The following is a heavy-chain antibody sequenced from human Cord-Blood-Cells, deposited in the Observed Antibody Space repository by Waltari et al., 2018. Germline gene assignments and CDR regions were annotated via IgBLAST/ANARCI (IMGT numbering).Heavy chain of an antibody. CDR2: IIPIFGTA. J-gene: IGHJ3*02. Sequence: QVQLVQSGAEVKKPGSSVKVSCKASGGTFSSYAISWVGQALGQGLEWMGGIIPIFGTANYAQKFQGRVTITADESTSTAYMELSSLRSEDTAVYYCARAGLYCGGDCDAFDIWGQGTMVTVSS. CDR1: GGTFSSYA. V-gene: IGHV1-69*01. D-gene: IGHD2-21*01. CDR3: ARAGLYCGGDCDAFDI.